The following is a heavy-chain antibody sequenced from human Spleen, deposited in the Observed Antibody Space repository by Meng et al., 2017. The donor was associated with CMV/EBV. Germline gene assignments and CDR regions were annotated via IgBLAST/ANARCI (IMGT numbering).Heavy chain of an antibody. V-gene: IGHV4-30-4*08. CDR1: GGFISSGDSY. CDR2: IYYSGST. CDR3: AREFYGDYFIDY. Sequence: QLQLQESGPGLVKPSQTLPLTCTVSGGFISSGDSYWSWIRQPPGKGLEWIGYIYYSGSTYYNPSLKSRVTISVDTSKNQFSLKLSSVTAADTAVYYCAREFYGDYFIDYWGQGTLVTVSS. D-gene: IGHD4-17*01. J-gene: IGHJ4*02.